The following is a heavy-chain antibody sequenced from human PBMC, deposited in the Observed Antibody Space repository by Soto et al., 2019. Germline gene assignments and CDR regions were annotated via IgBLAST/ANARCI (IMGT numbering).Heavy chain of an antibody. CDR2: INHSGST. J-gene: IGHJ4*02. D-gene: IGHD5-18*01. CDR1: GGSFSGYY. CDR3: AGTSRYGYHRRLIFDY. V-gene: IGHV4-34*01. Sequence: QVQLQQWGAGLLKPSETLSLTCAVYGGSFSGYYWSWIRQPPGKGLEWIGEINHSGSTNYNPSLKSRVTISVDTSKNQFSLKLSSVTAADTAVYYCAGTSRYGYHRRLIFDYWGQGTLVTVSS.